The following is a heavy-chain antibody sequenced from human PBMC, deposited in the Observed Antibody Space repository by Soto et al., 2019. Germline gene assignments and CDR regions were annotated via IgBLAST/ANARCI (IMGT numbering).Heavy chain of an antibody. Sequence: ASVKVSCKASGYTFTSYDINWVRQATGQGLEWMGWMNPNSGNTGYAQKFQGRVTMTRNTSISTAYMELSSLRSEDTAVYYCAREGLELQYYYYGMDVWGQGTTVTVSS. CDR2: MNPNSGNT. CDR1: GYTFTSYD. D-gene: IGHD1-7*01. J-gene: IGHJ6*02. V-gene: IGHV1-8*01. CDR3: AREGLELQYYYYGMDV.